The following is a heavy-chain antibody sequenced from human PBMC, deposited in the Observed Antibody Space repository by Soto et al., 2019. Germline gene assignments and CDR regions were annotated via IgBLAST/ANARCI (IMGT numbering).Heavy chain of an antibody. CDR1: GDSISIYY. Sequence: SSETLSLTCTVSGDSISIYYWSWIRQPAGKGLEWIGRLYPSGNTNYNPSLKSRVTMSVDTSKNQFSLQLSSVTAADTAVYYCARAHCTGTSCYTLGYWGQGALVTVSS. CDR2: LYPSGNT. CDR3: ARAHCTGTSCYTLGY. V-gene: IGHV4-4*07. J-gene: IGHJ4*02. D-gene: IGHD2-2*02.